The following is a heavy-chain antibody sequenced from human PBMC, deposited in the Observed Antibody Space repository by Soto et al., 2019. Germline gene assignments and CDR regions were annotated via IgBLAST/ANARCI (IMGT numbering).Heavy chain of an antibody. CDR3: ARGGEATYYYDSSGYDT. CDR2: IIPIFGTA. V-gene: IGHV1-69*13. Sequence: VASVKVSCKASGGTFSSYAISWVRQAPGQGLEWMGGIIPIFGTANYAQKFQGRVTITADESTSTAYMELSSLRSEDTAVYYCARGGEATYYYDSSGYDTWGQGTLVTVSS. J-gene: IGHJ5*02. D-gene: IGHD3-22*01. CDR1: GGTFSSYA.